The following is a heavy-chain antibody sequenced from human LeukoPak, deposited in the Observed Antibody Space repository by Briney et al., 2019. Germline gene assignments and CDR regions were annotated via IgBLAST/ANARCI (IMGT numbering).Heavy chain of an antibody. D-gene: IGHD6-6*01. CDR3: AKEVSSGAFDI. V-gene: IGHV3-30*18. Sequence: GGSLRLSCAASGLTFSSYGMHWVRQAPGKGLVWVAVISYDGSNKYYADSVKGRFTISRDNSKNTLYLQMNSLRAEDTAVYYCAKEVSSGAFDIWGQGTMVTVSS. CDR2: ISYDGSNK. J-gene: IGHJ3*02. CDR1: GLTFSSYG.